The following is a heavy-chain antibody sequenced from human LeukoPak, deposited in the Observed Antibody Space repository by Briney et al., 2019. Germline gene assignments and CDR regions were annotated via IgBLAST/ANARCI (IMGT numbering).Heavy chain of an antibody. CDR2: ISYDGSNK. J-gene: IGHJ4*02. V-gene: IGHV3-30*18. D-gene: IGHD3-10*01. CDR3: AKDEGTMVRGVNY. CDR1: GFTFSSYG. Sequence: GGSLRLSSAASGFTFSSYGMHWVRQAPGKGLEWVAVISYDGSNKNYVDSVKGRFTISRDNSKNTLYLQMNSLRAEDTAVYYCAKDEGTMVRGVNYWGQGTLVTVSS.